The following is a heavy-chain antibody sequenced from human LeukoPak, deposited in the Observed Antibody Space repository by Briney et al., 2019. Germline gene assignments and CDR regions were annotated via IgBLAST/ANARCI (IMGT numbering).Heavy chain of an antibody. CDR2: IYYSGST. CDR1: GGSISSSSYY. CDR3: ARHLFRWGLRVSYFDY. D-gene: IGHD1-26*01. Sequence: PSETLSLTCTVSGGSISSSSYYWGWIRQPPGKGLEWIGSIYYSGSTYYNPSLKSRVTISVDTSKNQFSLKLSSVTAADTAVYYCARHLFRWGLRVSYFDYWGQGTLVTVSS. V-gene: IGHV4-39*01. J-gene: IGHJ4*02.